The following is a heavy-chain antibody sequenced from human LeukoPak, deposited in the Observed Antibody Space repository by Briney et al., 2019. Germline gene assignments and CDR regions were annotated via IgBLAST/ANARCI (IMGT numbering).Heavy chain of an antibody. D-gene: IGHD5-12*01. V-gene: IGHV1-2*02. CDR2: INPEKRDT. CDR3: AKKVRGPSHPLDF. CDR1: GYTFTGYA. J-gene: IGHJ4*02. Sequence: ASVMVSCKASGYTFTGYAIHWVRQAPGQGLEWMGWINPEKRDTGYAHKFQGRVTMTSDTSINTAYMELSSLRSDDTAVYYCAKKVRGPSHPLDFWGQGTLVTVSS.